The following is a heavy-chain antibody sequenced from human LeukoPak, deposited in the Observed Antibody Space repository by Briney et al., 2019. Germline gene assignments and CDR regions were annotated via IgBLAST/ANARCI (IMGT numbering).Heavy chain of an antibody. V-gene: IGHV3-30-3*01. J-gene: IGHJ6*02. CDR2: ISYDGSNK. CDR1: GFTFSSYA. D-gene: IGHD2-8*01. CDR3: ARAGARTNGVCYYYYGMDV. Sequence: PGGSLRLSCAASGFTFSSYAMHWVRQASGKGLEWVAVISYDGSNKYHADSVKGRFTISRDNSKNTLYLQMNSLRAEDTAVYYCARAGARTNGVCYYYYGMDVWGQGTTVTVSS.